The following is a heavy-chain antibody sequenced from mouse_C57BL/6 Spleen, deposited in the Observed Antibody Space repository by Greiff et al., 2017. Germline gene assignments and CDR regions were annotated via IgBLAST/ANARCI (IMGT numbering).Heavy chain of an antibody. CDR1: GYAFSSSW. D-gene: IGHD2-4*01. CDR2: IYPGDGDT. V-gene: IGHV1-82*01. CDR3: ARCLYYEYDDWYFEV. J-gene: IGHJ1*03. Sequence: VQLQESGPELVKPGASVKISCKASGYAFSSSWMNWVKQRPGKGLEWIGRIYPGDGDTNYNGKFKGKATLTADKSSSTAYMQLSSLTSEDSAVYFCARCLYYEYDDWYFEVWGTGTTVTVSS.